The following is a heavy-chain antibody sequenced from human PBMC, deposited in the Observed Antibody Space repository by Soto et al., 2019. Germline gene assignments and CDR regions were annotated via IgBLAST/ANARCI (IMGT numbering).Heavy chain of an antibody. CDR1: GYTFTSYG. CDR3: ARFRSCPGSYCSYYGMDV. V-gene: IGHV1-18*01. D-gene: IGHD1-26*01. Sequence: QVQLVQSGAEVKKPGASVKVSCKASGYTFTSYGISWVRQAPGQGLEWMGWISAYNGNTNYAKKLQGRVTMTTDTSTSTAYMELRSLRSDDTAVYYCARFRSCPGSYCSYYGMDVWGQGTTVTVSS. J-gene: IGHJ6*02. CDR2: ISAYNGNT.